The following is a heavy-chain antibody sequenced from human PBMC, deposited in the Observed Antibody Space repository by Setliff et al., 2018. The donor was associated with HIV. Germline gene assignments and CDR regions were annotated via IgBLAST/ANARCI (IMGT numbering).Heavy chain of an antibody. CDR3: ARAGSNGYGDVFAFDI. D-gene: IGHD4-17*01. V-gene: IGHV1-69*05. CDR1: GGTFSSYA. Sequence: GASVKVSCKASGGTFSSYAISWVRQAPGQGLEWMGGIIPIFGAANYAQKFQGRVTITTDESTSTAYMELSSLRSEDTAVYYCARAGSNGYGDVFAFDIWGQGTMVT. CDR2: IIPIFGAA. J-gene: IGHJ3*02.